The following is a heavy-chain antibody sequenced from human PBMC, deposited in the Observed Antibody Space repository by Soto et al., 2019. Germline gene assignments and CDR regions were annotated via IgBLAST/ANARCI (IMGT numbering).Heavy chain of an antibody. D-gene: IGHD4-17*01. CDR2: IKNKVDGGTT. CDR1: GITFTNAW. Sequence: EVQLVESGGDLVKPGGCLRLSCAASGITFTNAWMSWVRQAPGKGLGWVGRIKNKVDGGTTDYAAPVRGRFTISRDDSKNTLFLQMNSLETEDTAVYYCTTDPGDYEDFWGQGTLVTVSS. CDR3: TTDPGDYEDF. V-gene: IGHV3-15*01. J-gene: IGHJ4*02.